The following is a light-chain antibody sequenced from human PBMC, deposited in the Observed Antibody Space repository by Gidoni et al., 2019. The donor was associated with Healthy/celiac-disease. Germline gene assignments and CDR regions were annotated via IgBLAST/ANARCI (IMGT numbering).Light chain of an antibody. CDR3: SSYTSSSTLV. Sequence: QSALTQPASVSGSPGQSITISYTGTSRDVGGYNYVSWYQQHPGKAPTLIIYDVSNRPSGVSNRFSGSKSGNTSSLTISGLQADDEADYYCSSYTSSSTLVFGGGTKLTVL. V-gene: IGLV2-14*01. J-gene: IGLJ2*01. CDR2: DVS. CDR1: SRDVGGYNY.